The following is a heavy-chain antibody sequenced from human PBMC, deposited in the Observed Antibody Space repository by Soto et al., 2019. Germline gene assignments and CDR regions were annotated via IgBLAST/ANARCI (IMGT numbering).Heavy chain of an antibody. Sequence: SETLSLTCTVSGGSIGSGGYFWGWIRQPPGKGLEWIGYIYYSGSTYYNPSLKSRVTISVDTSKNQCSLKLSSVTAADTAVYYCARVKAGVVYWGQGTLVTVSS. CDR1: GGSIGSGGYF. CDR3: ARVKAGVVY. CDR2: IYYSGST. V-gene: IGHV4-30-4*01. J-gene: IGHJ4*02. D-gene: IGHD6-13*01.